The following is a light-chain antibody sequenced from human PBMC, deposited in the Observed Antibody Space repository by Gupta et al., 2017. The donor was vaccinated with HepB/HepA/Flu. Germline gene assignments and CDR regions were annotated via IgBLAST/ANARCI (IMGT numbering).Light chain of an antibody. CDR3: QAGDSSIVV. J-gene: IGLJ2*01. Sequence: SSELTQPPSVSVSPGQTASITCSGDKLGDKYACWYQQKPGQSPVLVTYQGSKRPAGSPGRFSCSNSGTTATLTIGGTQARDEDDYYCQAGDSSIVVFGGGTKLTVL. CDR1: KLGDKY. CDR2: QGS. V-gene: IGLV3-1*01.